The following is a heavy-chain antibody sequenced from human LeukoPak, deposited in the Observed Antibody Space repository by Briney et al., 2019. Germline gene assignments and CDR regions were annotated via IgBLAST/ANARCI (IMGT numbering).Heavy chain of an antibody. CDR1: GGSFRGYY. J-gene: IGHJ6*02. Sequence: SETLSLTCGVYGGSFRGYYWSWIRQPPGKGLEWIGEINHDGSTHYNPSLKSRDTISVDTSKNQFSLKLSSVTAADTAVYYCARGFGYVWGQGTTVTVSS. D-gene: IGHD3-16*01. CDR2: INHDGST. CDR3: ARGFGYV. V-gene: IGHV4-34*01.